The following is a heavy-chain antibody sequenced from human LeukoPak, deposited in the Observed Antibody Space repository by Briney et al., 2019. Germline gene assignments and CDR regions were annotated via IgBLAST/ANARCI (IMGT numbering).Heavy chain of an antibody. CDR1: GFTFSSYW. Sequence: GGSLRLSCAASGFTFSSYWMNWARQAPGKGLEWVASINHNGNVNYYVDSVKGRFTISRDNAQNLVYLQMNNLRAEDTAVYYCAGQWFAYWGQGSLVTVSS. CDR2: INHNGNVN. D-gene: IGHD6-19*01. V-gene: IGHV3-7*03. J-gene: IGHJ4*02. CDR3: AGQWFAY.